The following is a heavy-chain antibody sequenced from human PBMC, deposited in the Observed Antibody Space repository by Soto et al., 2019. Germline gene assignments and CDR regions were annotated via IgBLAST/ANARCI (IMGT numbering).Heavy chain of an antibody. V-gene: IGHV3-23*01. J-gene: IGHJ4*02. CDR3: AKDRLAGNFDY. CDR2: ISGTGGST. CDR1: GFTFNNYA. Sequence: GGSLRLSCAASGFTFNNYAMNWVRQAPGKGLEWVATISGTGGSTYYADSVKGRFTISRDNSKNTLYLQMNSLRVEDTAVYYCAKDRLAGNFDYWGQGTQVAVSS.